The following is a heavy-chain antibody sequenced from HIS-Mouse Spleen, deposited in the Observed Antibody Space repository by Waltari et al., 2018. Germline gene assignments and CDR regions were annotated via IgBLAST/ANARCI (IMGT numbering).Heavy chain of an antibody. D-gene: IGHD6-13*01. CDR2: ISYDGSNK. CDR1: GFTSSSSA. Sequence: VPLVESGGGVVQPGRSLRLSCAASGFTSSSSAVPWVRQAPGKGLEWVAVISYDGSNKDYADSVKGRFTISRDNSKNTLYLQMNSLRAEDTAVYYCARDAPSSWYYYYYGMDVWGQGTTVTVSS. CDR3: ARDAPSSWYYYYYGMDV. V-gene: IGHV3-30-3*01. J-gene: IGHJ6*02.